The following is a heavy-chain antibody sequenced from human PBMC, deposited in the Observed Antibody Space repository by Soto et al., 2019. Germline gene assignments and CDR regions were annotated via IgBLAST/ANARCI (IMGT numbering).Heavy chain of an antibody. CDR1: GGSFSGYY. V-gene: IGHV4-34*01. CDR2: INHSGST. CDR3: ARAGSYYDSSGYYYVRGANFDY. J-gene: IGHJ4*02. Sequence: PSATLSLTCAVYGGSFSGYYWSWIRRPPGKGLEWIGEINHSGSTNYNPSLKSRVTISVDTSKNQFSLKLSSVTAADTAVYYCARAGSYYDSSGYYYVRGANFDYWGQGTLVTVSS. D-gene: IGHD3-22*01.